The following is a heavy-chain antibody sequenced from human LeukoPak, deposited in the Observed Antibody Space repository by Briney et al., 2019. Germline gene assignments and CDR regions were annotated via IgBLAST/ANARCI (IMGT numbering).Heavy chain of an antibody. D-gene: IGHD2-21*01. J-gene: IGHJ5*02. CDR1: GDSISYESYY. CDR2: IYRGRT. Sequence: SQTLSLTCAVSGDSISYESYYWNWIRQAPGKGPEWIGNIYRGRTRLNPSLTSRVAISVDMSKSQASLSLTSVTAADTAIYYCAGEGEYGDSYSWGQGALVIVSA. CDR3: AGEGEYGDSYS. V-gene: IGHV4-30-2*01.